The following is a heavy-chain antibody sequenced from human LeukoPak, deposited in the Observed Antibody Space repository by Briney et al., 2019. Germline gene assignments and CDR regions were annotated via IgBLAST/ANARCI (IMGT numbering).Heavy chain of an antibody. J-gene: IGHJ6*03. CDR1: GFTFSSYE. CDR3: ARSPAGANYYLDV. Sequence: GGSLRLSCAASGFTFSSYEMNWVRQAPGKGLEWVSYISSSGSTTYYADSMKGRFTISRDNAKNSLYLQMNSPRAEDTAVYYCARSPAGANYYLDVWGKGTTVTTSS. V-gene: IGHV3-48*03. D-gene: IGHD1-14*01. CDR2: ISSSGSTT.